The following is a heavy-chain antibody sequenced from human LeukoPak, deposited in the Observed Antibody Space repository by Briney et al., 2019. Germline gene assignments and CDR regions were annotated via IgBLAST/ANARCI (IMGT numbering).Heavy chain of an antibody. CDR1: GFTFSSYA. CDR3: AKDQLLLWFGELLPPDY. J-gene: IGHJ4*02. D-gene: IGHD3-10*01. Sequence: PGGSLRLSCAASGFTFSSYARSWVRQAPGKGLEWVSAISGSGGSTYYADSVKGRFTISRDNSKNTLYLQMNSLRAEDTAVYYCAKDQLLLWFGELLPPDYWGQGTLVTVSS. CDR2: ISGSGGST. V-gene: IGHV3-23*01.